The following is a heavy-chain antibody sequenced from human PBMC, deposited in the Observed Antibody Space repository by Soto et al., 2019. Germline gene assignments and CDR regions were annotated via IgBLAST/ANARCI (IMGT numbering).Heavy chain of an antibody. Sequence: ASVKVSCKASGYTFTNYGISWVRQAPGQGLEWMGWISAYNGNTKYAQKLQGRVTMTTDTSTSTAYMELRSLRSEDTAVYYCARDIVEYYDYVWGSYRSNWFDPWGQGTLVTVSS. D-gene: IGHD3-16*02. CDR3: ARDIVEYYDYVWGSYRSNWFDP. V-gene: IGHV1-18*01. J-gene: IGHJ5*02. CDR1: GYTFTNYG. CDR2: ISAYNGNT.